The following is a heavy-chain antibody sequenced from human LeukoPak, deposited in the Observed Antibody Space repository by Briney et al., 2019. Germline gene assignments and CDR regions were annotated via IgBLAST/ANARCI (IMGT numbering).Heavy chain of an antibody. J-gene: IGHJ3*02. D-gene: IGHD1-14*01. Sequence: PSETLSLTCTVSGGSISSYYWSWIRQPPGKGLEWIGYIYYSGSTNYNLSLKSRVTISVDTSKNQFSLKLSSVTAADTAVYYRARDPGNWRAFDIWGQGTMVTVSS. V-gene: IGHV4-59*01. CDR3: ARDPGNWRAFDI. CDR2: IYYSGST. CDR1: GGSISSYY.